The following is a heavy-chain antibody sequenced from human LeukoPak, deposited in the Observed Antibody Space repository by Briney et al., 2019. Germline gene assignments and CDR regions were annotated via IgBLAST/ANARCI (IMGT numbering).Heavy chain of an antibody. V-gene: IGHV3-23*01. J-gene: IGHJ4*02. CDR1: GFTFSNYA. CDR3: AKDGRGIAVAPTYYFDY. D-gene: IGHD6-19*01. CDR2: ISGSGDNT. Sequence: GGSLGLSCAASGFTFSNYAVSWVRQAPGKGLEWVSAISGSGDNTYYADSVKGRFTISRDNARNTLYLQMNSLRAEDTAVYYCAKDGRGIAVAPTYYFDYWGQGTLVTVSS.